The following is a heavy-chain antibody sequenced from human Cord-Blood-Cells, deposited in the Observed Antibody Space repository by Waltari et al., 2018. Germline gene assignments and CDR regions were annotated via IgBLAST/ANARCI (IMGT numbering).Heavy chain of an antibody. V-gene: IGHV1-3*01. J-gene: IGHJ4*02. CDR2: INAGNGNT. CDR1: GYTFTSYA. Sequence: QVQLVQSGAEVKKPGASVKVSYKASGYTFTSYAMHWVRQAPGQRLEWMGWINAGNGNTKYSQKFQGRVTITRDTSASTAYMELSSLRSEDTAVHYCARCRDVDTAIPFDYWGQGTLVTVSS. D-gene: IGHD5-18*01. CDR3: ARCRDVDTAIPFDY.